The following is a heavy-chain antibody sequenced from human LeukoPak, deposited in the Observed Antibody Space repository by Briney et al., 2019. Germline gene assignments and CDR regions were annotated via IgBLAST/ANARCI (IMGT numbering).Heavy chain of an antibody. D-gene: IGHD2-21*02. CDR1: GFTFSSYW. Sequence: GGSLRLSCAASGFTFSSYWMNWARQAPGKGLEWVASINHNGNVNYYVDSVKGRFTISRDNAENSLYLQMSNLRAEDTAVYFCARGGGADSYSYWGQGTLVTVSS. CDR3: ARGGGADSYSY. V-gene: IGHV3-7*03. CDR2: INHNGNVN. J-gene: IGHJ4*02.